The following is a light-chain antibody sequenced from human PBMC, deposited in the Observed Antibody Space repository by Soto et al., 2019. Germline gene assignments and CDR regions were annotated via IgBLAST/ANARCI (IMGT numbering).Light chain of an antibody. Sequence: EIVLTQSPGTLSLSPGERATLSCRASQSVTSTYLAWYQQKPGQAPRLLIYGASNTATGIPDRFTGSGSGTNFTLTISRLEPEDVAWYYCQQYGSSPLTFGGGTKVESK. CDR3: QQYGSSPLT. V-gene: IGKV3-20*01. CDR2: GAS. CDR1: QSVTSTY. J-gene: IGKJ4*01.